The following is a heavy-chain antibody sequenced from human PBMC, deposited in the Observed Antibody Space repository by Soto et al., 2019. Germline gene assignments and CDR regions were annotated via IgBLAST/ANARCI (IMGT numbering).Heavy chain of an antibody. V-gene: IGHV1-69*13. Sequence: SVKVSCKASGGTFSSYAISWVRQAPGQGLEWMGGIIPIFGTANYAQKFQGRVTITADESTSTAYMELSSLRSEDTAVYYCARAFKGDIVATITLYYYGMDVWGQGTTVTVSS. CDR3: ARAFKGDIVATITLYYYGMDV. CDR1: GGTFSSYA. D-gene: IGHD5-12*01. CDR2: IIPIFGTA. J-gene: IGHJ6*02.